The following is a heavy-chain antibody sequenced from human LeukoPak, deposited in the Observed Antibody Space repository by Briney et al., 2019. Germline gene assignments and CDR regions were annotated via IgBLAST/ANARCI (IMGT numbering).Heavy chain of an antibody. CDR3: ARADIVVVPAAIFDY. Sequence: SGTLSLTCAVSGGSISSSNWWSWVRQPPGKGLEWIGEIYHSGSTNYNPSLKSRVTISVDKSKNQFSLKLSSVTAADTAVYYCARADIVVVPAAIFDYWGQGTLVTVSS. J-gene: IGHJ4*02. D-gene: IGHD2-2*01. CDR1: GGSISSSNW. CDR2: IYHSGST. V-gene: IGHV4-4*02.